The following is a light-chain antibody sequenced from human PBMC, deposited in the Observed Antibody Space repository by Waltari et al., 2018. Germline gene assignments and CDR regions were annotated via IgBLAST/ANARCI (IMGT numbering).Light chain of an antibody. J-gene: IGLJ2*01. Sequence: QSALAQPASVSGSPGPSITIPCTGTRSHVWSYNLLSWYQQHPGKVPKLMIYEVIKRPSGVSNRFSGSKSGNTASLTISGLQAEDEADYYCCSYVGGSSLIFGGGTKLTVL. CDR3: CSYVGGSSLI. V-gene: IGLV2-23*02. CDR2: EVI. CDR1: RSHVWSYNL.